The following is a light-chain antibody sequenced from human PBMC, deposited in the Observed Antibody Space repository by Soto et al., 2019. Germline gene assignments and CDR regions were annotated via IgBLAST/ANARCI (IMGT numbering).Light chain of an antibody. J-gene: IGLJ3*02. CDR1: SSDVGGQKL. CDR3: CSYAGSTTWV. V-gene: IGLV2-23*01. CDR2: EGS. Sequence: QSALTQPASESGSPGQSITISCTGTSSDVGGQKLVSWYQQHPGKAPKVLLYEGSERPSGVSDRFSGSKSGNTASLTISGLQAEDEADYYCCSYAGSTTWVFGGGTKLTVL.